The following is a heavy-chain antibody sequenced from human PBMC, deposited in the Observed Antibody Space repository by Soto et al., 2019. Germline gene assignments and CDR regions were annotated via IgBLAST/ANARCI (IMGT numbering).Heavy chain of an antibody. CDR3: ARDYGMDV. Sequence: PSETLSLTCTVSGRPITGDYWGWIRQPPGKGLEWIGYIYYSGSTNYNPSLKSRVTISVDTSKNQFSLKLSSVTAADTAVYYCARDYGMDVWGQGTTVTVSS. CDR1: GRPITGDY. CDR2: IYYSGST. J-gene: IGHJ6*02. V-gene: IGHV4-59*01.